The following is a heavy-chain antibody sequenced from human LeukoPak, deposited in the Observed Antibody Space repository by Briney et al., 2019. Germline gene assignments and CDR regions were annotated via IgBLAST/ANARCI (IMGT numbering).Heavy chain of an antibody. J-gene: IGHJ4*02. Sequence: PGGSLRLSCAASEFTFSNYWMSWVRQAPGKGLEWVASIKQDGSETSYVDSVKGRFTISRDNAKNSLDLQINSLRAEDTAVYYCARTDGGATPGILDYWGQGTLVTVSS. CDR2: IKQDGSET. CDR1: EFTFSNYW. D-gene: IGHD1-26*01. V-gene: IGHV3-7*01. CDR3: ARTDGGATPGILDY.